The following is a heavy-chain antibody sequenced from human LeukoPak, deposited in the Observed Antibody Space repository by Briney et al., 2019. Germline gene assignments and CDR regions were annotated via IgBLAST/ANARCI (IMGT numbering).Heavy chain of an antibody. J-gene: IGHJ4*02. CDR3: ASGGKYCTGGACYGD. CDR2: IYSGGST. Sequence: GGSLRLSCAASGFTVSSNYMSWVRQAPGKGLEWASVIYSGGSTYYADSVKGRFIISRDNSKNTLYLQMNSLRAEDTAVYYCASGGKYCTGGACYGDWGQGTLVTVSS. D-gene: IGHD2-8*02. CDR1: GFTVSSNY. V-gene: IGHV3-53*01.